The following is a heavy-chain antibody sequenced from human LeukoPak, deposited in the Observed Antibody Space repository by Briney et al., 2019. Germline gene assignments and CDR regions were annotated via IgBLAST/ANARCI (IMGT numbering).Heavy chain of an antibody. CDR2: IWYDGSNK. D-gene: IGHD3-10*01. J-gene: IGHJ3*02. Sequence: GGSLRLSCAASGFTFSSYGMHWVRQAPGKGLGWVAVIWYDGSNKYYADSVKGRFTISRDNSKNTLYLQMNSLRAEDTAVYYCARDRGHYYGSGQPDDAFDIWGQGTMVTVSS. CDR1: GFTFSSYG. CDR3: ARDRGHYYGSGQPDDAFDI. V-gene: IGHV3-33*01.